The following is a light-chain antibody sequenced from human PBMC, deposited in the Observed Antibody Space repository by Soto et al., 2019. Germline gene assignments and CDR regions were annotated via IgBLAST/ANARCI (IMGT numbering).Light chain of an antibody. CDR2: KAS. CDR1: QTISSW. V-gene: IGKV1-5*03. Sequence: EIQMTQSPSTLSGSVGDRVTITCRASQTISSWLAWYQQKPGKAPKLLIYKASTLKSGVPSRFSGSGSGTEFTLTINSLQPEDVATYYCQKYDSAPWTFGQGTKVDI. CDR3: QKYDSAPWT. J-gene: IGKJ1*01.